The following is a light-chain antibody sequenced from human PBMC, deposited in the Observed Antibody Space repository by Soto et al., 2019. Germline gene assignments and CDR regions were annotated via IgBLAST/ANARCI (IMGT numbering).Light chain of an antibody. Sequence: EIVLTQSPGTLSLSPGERATLSCRASQSVSSSYLAWYQQKPGQAPRLLIYRTSNRATGIPDRFSGSGSGTDFTLTISRLEPEDFAVYYCQQYGNSPPITFGGGTKVDIK. CDR3: QQYGNSPPIT. V-gene: IGKV3-20*01. CDR2: RTS. CDR1: QSVSSSY. J-gene: IGKJ4*01.